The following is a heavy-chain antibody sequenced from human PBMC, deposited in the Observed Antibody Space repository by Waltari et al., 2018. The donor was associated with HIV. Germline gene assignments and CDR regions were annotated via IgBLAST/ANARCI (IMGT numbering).Heavy chain of an antibody. Sequence: SGGYSWSWIRQPPGKGLEWIGNIYHSGISFYTPSLKSRVTISVDRSKNQLSLNLTSVTAADTGVYFCARGDPDYGMDVWGQGTTVTGS. CDR3: ARGDPDYGMDV. CDR2: IYHSGIS. D-gene: IGHD2-21*02. V-gene: IGHV4-30-2*01. J-gene: IGHJ6*02. CDR1: SGGYS.